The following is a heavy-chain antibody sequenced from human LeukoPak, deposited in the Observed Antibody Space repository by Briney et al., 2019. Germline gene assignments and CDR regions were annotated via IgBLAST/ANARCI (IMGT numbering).Heavy chain of an antibody. CDR3: ARVVGLTGYSSSWYSGYYYMDV. CDR1: GGTFSSYA. CDR2: IIPIFGTT. V-gene: IGHV1-69*06. D-gene: IGHD6-13*01. Sequence: GSSVTVSCKASGGTFSSYAISWVRQAPGQGLEWMGGIIPIFGTTNYAQKFQDRVTITADKSTSTAYMELSSLRSEDTAVYYCARVVGLTGYSSSWYSGYYYMDVWGKGTTVTISS. J-gene: IGHJ6*03.